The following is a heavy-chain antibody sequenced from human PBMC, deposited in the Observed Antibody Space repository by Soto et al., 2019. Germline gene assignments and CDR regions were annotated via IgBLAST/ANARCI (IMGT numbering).Heavy chain of an antibody. V-gene: IGHV4-4*02. CDR3: AKGGLTWGDY. CDR2: ISLSGST. Sequence: SETLSLTCTVSGGSISSFNWWSWVRQPPGKGLEWIGEISLSGSTSYNPSLKSRVAISVDSSKNQFSLNLNSVTAADTAVYYCAKGGLTWGDYSGQGTLVTVSS. D-gene: IGHD3-16*01. CDR1: GGSISSFNW. J-gene: IGHJ4*02.